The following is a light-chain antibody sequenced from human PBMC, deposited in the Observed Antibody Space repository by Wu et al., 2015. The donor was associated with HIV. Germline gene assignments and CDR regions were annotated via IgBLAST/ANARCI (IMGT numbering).Light chain of an antibody. V-gene: IGKV3-20*01. J-gene: IGKJ5*01. CDR2: AAS. CDR1: QRIDSRS. Sequence: EIVLSQSSGTLSLSPGERATVSCRASQRIDSRSLAWYQQRLGQAPRLLTSAASNRAAGIPDRFNGSGSGTDFILTISRLEPEDSAVYFCQQYGGSPPVTFGQGTRLEIK. CDR3: QQYGGSPPVT.